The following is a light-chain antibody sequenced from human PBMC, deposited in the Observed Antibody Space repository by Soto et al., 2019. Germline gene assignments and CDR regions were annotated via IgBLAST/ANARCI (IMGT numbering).Light chain of an antibody. J-gene: IGKJ1*01. CDR3: QQYNYWPPGT. CDR2: GAS. CDR1: QSVISS. Sequence: VMMTQSPATLAVSPLEIATLACRASQSVISSLAWYQQKPGQAPRLLIYGASTRATGIPARFSGSGSGTEFTLTISSLQSEDFAVYYCQQYNYWPPGTFGQGTKVDIK. V-gene: IGKV3-15*01.